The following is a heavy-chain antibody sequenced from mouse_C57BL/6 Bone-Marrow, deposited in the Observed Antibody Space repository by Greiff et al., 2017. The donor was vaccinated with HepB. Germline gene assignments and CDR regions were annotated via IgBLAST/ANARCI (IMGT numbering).Heavy chain of an antibody. CDR2: INSDGGST. CDR1: EYEFPSHD. J-gene: IGHJ3*01. CDR3: ARRGPITTVPVAY. D-gene: IGHD1-1*01. V-gene: IGHV5-2*01. Sequence: VQLKESGGGLVQPGESLKLSCESNEYEFPSHDMSWVRKTPEKRLELVAAINSDGGSTYYPDTMERRFIISSDNTKKTLYLQMSSLRSEDTALYYCARRGPITTVPVAYWGQGTLVTVSA.